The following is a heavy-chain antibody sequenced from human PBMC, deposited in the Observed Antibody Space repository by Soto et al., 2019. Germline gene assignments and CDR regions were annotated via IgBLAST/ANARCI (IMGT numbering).Heavy chain of an antibody. CDR1: GFTFSSYG. D-gene: IGHD6-6*01. CDR2: IWYDGSNK. J-gene: IGHJ4*02. V-gene: IGHV3-33*01. CDR3: ARDPEYSSSSGPLDY. Sequence: GGSLRLSCAASGFTFSSYGMHWVRQAPGKGLEWVAVIWYDGSNKYYADSVKGRFTISRDNSKNTLYLQMNSLRAEDTAVYYCARDPEYSSSSGPLDYWGQGTLVTVSS.